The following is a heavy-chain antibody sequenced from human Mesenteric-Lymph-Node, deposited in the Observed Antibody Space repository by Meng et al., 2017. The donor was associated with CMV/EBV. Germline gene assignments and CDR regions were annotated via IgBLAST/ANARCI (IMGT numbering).Heavy chain of an antibody. J-gene: IGHJ4*02. CDR1: GWSFSGYY. D-gene: IGHD3-9*01. Sequence: QLHQWGAGLLKPSDTLSVTCAFYGWSFSGYYWNWIRQSPEKGLEWIGEINHSGSTTYNPSFTSRIIISVDTSTNQISLNMSSVTAADTAVYYCARGSSYDILTGYFDYWGQGALVTVSS. CDR3: ARGSSYDILTGYFDY. V-gene: IGHV4-34*01. CDR2: INHSGST.